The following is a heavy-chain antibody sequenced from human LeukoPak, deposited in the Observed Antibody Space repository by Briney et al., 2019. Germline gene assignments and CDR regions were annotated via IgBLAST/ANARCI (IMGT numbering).Heavy chain of an antibody. D-gene: IGHD3-3*01. V-gene: IGHV4-34*01. CDR1: GGSFSGYY. CDR2: INHSGST. CDR3: ARTTIFGVVIKFDY. J-gene: IGHJ4*02. Sequence: SETLSLTCAVYGGSFSGYYWSWIRQPPGKGLEWIGEINHSGSTNYNPSLKSRVTISVDTSKNQFSLKLGSVTAADTAVYYCARTTIFGVVIKFDYWGQGTLVTVSS.